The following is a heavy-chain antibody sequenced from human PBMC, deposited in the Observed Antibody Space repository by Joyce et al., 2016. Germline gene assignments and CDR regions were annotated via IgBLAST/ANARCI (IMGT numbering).Heavy chain of an antibody. CDR1: GFTFSSYP. V-gene: IGHV3-23*01. Sequence: DVLLLESGGGLVQPGGSLRLSCAASGFTFSSYPMTWVRQAPGKGLEWVSSISNGGGTTYYADSVKGRFTISRDNSENTLYLQMNSLRAEDTGMYFCARRLTAYLDYWGQGSLVTVSS. CDR2: ISNGGGTT. CDR3: ARRLTAYLDY. J-gene: IGHJ4*02. D-gene: IGHD3-9*01.